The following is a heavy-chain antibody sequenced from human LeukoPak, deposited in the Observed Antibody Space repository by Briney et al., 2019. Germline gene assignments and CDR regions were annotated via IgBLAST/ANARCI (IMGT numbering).Heavy chain of an antibody. D-gene: IGHD3-3*01. Sequence: GGSLRLPCAASGFTFDNYGMSWVRQVPGKGLEWVSSINGNGGSTAYADSVKGRFTISRDNAKNSLCLQMNSLRAEDTAFYYCARHDFWSGFKGGDYWGQGTLVTVSS. J-gene: IGHJ4*02. V-gene: IGHV3-20*04. CDR3: ARHDFWSGFKGGDY. CDR2: INGNGGST. CDR1: GFTFDNYG.